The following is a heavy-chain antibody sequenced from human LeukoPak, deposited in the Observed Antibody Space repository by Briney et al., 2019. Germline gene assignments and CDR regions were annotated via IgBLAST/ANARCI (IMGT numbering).Heavy chain of an antibody. D-gene: IGHD6-13*01. Sequence: PSETLSLTCAVYGGSFSGYYWSWIRQPPGKGLEWIGEINHSGSTNYNPSLKSRVTISVDTSKNQFSLKLSSVTAAGTAVYYCARGRYSSSWYPTRGWFDYWGQGTLVTVSS. J-gene: IGHJ4*02. V-gene: IGHV4-34*01. CDR3: ARGRYSSSWYPTRGWFDY. CDR1: GGSFSGYY. CDR2: INHSGST.